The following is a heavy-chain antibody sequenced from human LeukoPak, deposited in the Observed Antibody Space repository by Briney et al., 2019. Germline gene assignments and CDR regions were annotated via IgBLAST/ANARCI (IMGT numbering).Heavy chain of an antibody. CDR3: ARATRGGYDGYFDY. V-gene: IGHV3-21*01. CDR2: ISSSSSYI. J-gene: IGHJ4*02. CDR1: GFTFSSYA. D-gene: IGHD5-12*01. Sequence: KPGGSLRLSCAASGFTFSSYAMSWVRQAPGKGLEWVSSISSSSSYIYYADSLKGRFTISRDNARKSLYLQMNSLRADDTAVYYCARATRGGYDGYFDYWGQGTLVTVSS.